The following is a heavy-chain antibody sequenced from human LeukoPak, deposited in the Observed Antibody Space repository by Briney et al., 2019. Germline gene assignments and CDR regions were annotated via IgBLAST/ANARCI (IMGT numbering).Heavy chain of an antibody. J-gene: IGHJ4*02. CDR3: ARERLGYYDRSGLDY. Sequence: SETLSLTCTVSGGSISSYYWNWLRQPPGKGLEGLGYIYYSGSTNYTPSLKSRVTTSVDTSKNQFSLKLSSVTAADTAVHYCARERLGYYDRSGLDYWGQGTLVTVSS. CDR1: GGSISSYY. V-gene: IGHV4-59*01. CDR2: IYYSGST. D-gene: IGHD3-22*01.